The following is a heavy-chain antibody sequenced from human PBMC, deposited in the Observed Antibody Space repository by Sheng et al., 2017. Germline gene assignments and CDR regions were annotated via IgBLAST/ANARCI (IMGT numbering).Heavy chain of an antibody. Sequence: EVQLVESGGGLVQPGRSLRLSCAASGFTFDDYAMHWVRQAPGKGLEWVSGISWNSGSIGYADSVKGRFTISRDNAKNSLYLQMNSLRAEDMALYYCAKGYSSSWSYNWFDPWGQGTLVTVSS. CDR3: AKGYSSSWSYNWFDP. CDR1: GFTFDDYA. D-gene: IGHD6-13*01. CDR2: ISWNSGSI. J-gene: IGHJ5*02. V-gene: IGHV3-9*03.